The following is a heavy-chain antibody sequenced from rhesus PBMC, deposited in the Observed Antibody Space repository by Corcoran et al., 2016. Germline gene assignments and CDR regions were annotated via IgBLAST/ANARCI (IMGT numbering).Heavy chain of an antibody. CDR1: GGSIRSSNWL. J-gene: IGHJ4*01. CDR3: ARGDTVTTFVY. Sequence: QVQLQESGPGLVKPSETLSLTCAVSGGSIRSSNWLTWIRQHPGKGLEWIGGIYSKSASTNYNPSLKSRVTISKDTSKNQFSLKLSSVTAADTAVYYCARGDTVTTFVYWGQGVLVTVSS. D-gene: IGHD4-23*01. V-gene: IGHV4S18*01. CDR2: IYSKSAST.